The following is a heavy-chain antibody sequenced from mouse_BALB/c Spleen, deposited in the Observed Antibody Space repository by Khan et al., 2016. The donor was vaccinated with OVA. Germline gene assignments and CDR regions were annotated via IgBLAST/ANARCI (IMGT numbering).Heavy chain of an antibody. V-gene: IGHV1-87*01. CDR2: IYPGDGDT. Sequence: VQLQQSGAELARPGASVKLSCKASGYTFTSYWMQWVKQRPGQGLEWIGAIYPGDGDTRYTQKFKDKATLTADKSSSTAYMQLSSLASEDSAVYYCATIYYDYGWGQGTLVTVSA. CDR1: GYTFTSYW. J-gene: IGHJ3*02. D-gene: IGHD2-4*01. CDR3: ATIYYDYG.